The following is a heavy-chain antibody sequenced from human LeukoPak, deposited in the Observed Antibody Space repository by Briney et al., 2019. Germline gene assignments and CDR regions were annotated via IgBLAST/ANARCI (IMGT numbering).Heavy chain of an antibody. D-gene: IGHD1-7*01. CDR1: GGSISSYY. Sequence: SETLSLTCTVSGGSISSYYWSWLRQPPGKGREWIGYIYYSGSTNYNPSLKSRATISVETSKNQFSLKLRSVAAADSAVDYFARGRNLEVCEIDNLGQGTLVTVSS. CDR2: IYYSGST. CDR3: ARGRNLEVCEIDN. V-gene: IGHV4-59*01. J-gene: IGHJ4*02.